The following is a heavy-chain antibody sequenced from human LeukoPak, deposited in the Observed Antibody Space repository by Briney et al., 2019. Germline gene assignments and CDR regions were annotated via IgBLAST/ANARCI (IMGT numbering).Heavy chain of an antibody. CDR1: GGSISSYY. CDR3: ARAIWFGELFDWFDP. CDR2: IYTSGST. Sequence: SETLSLTCTVSGGSISSYYWSWIRQPAGKGLEWIGRIYTSGSTNYNPSLKSRVTMSVDTSKNHFSLKLSSVTAADTAVYYCARAIWFGELFDWFDPWGQGTLVTVSS. J-gene: IGHJ5*02. D-gene: IGHD3-10*01. V-gene: IGHV4-4*07.